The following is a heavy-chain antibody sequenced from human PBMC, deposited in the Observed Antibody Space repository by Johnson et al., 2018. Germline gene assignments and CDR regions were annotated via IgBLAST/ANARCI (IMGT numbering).Heavy chain of an antibody. CDR3: ARGFDYYYMDV. Sequence: QVQLQESGAEVKKPGASVKVSCKASGYTFTKYAMHWVRQAPGQRLEWLGWINAGNGNTKYSQKFQGRVTITRDTSASTAYMELSSLGSEDTAVYYCARGFDYYYMDVWGKGTTVTVSS. CDR1: GYTFTKYA. V-gene: IGHV1-3*01. CDR2: INAGNGNT. J-gene: IGHJ6*03.